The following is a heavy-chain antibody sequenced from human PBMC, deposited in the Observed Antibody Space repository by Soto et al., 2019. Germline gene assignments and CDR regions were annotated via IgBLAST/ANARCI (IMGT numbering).Heavy chain of an antibody. J-gene: IGHJ3*02. V-gene: IGHV4-59*01. CDR3: ARPSRYGDYDGDAFDI. D-gene: IGHD4-17*01. CDR1: GGSISSYY. Sequence: PSETLSLTCTVSGGSISSYYWSWIRQPPGKGLEWIGYIYYSGSTNYNPSLKSRVTISVDTSKNQFSLKLSSVTAADTAVYYCARPSRYGDYDGDAFDIWGQGTMVT. CDR2: IYYSGST.